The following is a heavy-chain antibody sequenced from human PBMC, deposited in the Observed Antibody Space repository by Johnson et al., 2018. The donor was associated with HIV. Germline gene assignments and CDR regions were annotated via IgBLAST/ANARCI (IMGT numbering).Heavy chain of an antibody. Sequence: QVQLVESGGGVVQPGRSLRLSCAASGFTFSSYAMHWVRQAPGKGLEWVAVISYDGSNKYYADSVKGRFTISRDNTKKTLYLQMNRLRAEDTAVYYCARETLGYCSSTSCYAFDIWGQGTMVTVSS. D-gene: IGHD2-2*01. CDR3: ARETLGYCSSTSCYAFDI. CDR2: ISYDGSNK. J-gene: IGHJ3*02. V-gene: IGHV3-30-3*01. CDR1: GFTFSSYA.